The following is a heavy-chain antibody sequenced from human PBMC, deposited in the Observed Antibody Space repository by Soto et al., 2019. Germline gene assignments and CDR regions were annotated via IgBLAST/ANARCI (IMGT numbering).Heavy chain of an antibody. CDR2: INSDGSST. CDR3: AREFHYYDSSGYYPATNSYGMDV. Sequence: GGSLRLSCAASGFTFSSYWMHWVRQAPGKGLVWVSRINSDGSSTSYADSVKGRFTISRDNAKNTLYLQMNSLRAEDTAVYYCAREFHYYDSSGYYPATNSYGMDVWGQRTTVTVSS. J-gene: IGHJ6*02. V-gene: IGHV3-74*01. D-gene: IGHD3-22*01. CDR1: GFTFSSYW.